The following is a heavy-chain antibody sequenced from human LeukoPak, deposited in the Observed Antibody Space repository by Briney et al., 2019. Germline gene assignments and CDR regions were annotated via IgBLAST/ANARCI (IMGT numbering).Heavy chain of an antibody. D-gene: IGHD4-17*01. CDR2: IYPGDSEA. CDR3: ATGNGDYVDY. Sequence: GESLKTSCQGSGYSFTYFWIGWVRQMPGKGLDWMGSIYPGDSEARYSPSFQGQVTISVDKSIKTAYLQWSSLRASDTAIYYCATGNGDYVDYWGQGTLVTVSS. CDR1: GYSFTYFW. V-gene: IGHV5-51*01. J-gene: IGHJ4*02.